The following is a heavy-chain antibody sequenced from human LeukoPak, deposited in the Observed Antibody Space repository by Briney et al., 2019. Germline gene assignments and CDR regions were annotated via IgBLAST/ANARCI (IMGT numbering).Heavy chain of an antibody. CDR2: INWNGGST. J-gene: IGHJ4*02. Sequence: GGSLRLSCAASGFTFDDYGMSWVRQAPGKGLEWVSGINWNGGSTGYADSVKGRFTISRDNAKNSLYLQTNSLRAEDTALYYCARQLGYCSSTSCYGPLDYWGQGTLVTVSS. CDR1: GFTFDDYG. V-gene: IGHV3-20*04. CDR3: ARQLGYCSSTSCYGPLDY. D-gene: IGHD2-2*01.